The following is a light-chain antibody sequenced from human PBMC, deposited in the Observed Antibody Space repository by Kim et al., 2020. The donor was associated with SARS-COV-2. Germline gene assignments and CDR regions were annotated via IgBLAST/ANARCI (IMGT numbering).Light chain of an antibody. Sequence: GSPGETVTLPRRAGQSVVTRVPWYQQRRGQAPNLLIFDASTRATGVPARFSGSGSGTDFTLTITSLQSEDYAIYYCQNYEGWPPYTFGLGTKLEI. CDR3: QNYEGWPPYT. J-gene: IGKJ2*01. CDR1: QSVVTR. V-gene: IGKV3-15*01. CDR2: DAS.